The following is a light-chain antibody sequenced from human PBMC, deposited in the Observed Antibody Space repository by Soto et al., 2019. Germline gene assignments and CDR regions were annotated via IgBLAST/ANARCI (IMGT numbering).Light chain of an antibody. CDR3: QQLNFYPYT. CDR1: QGISTS. J-gene: IGKJ2*01. CDR2: AAS. Sequence: DIQLTQSPSFLSASVGDRVTITCRASQGISTSLAWYQQKPRKAPKLLIYAASTLQSGVPSRFSGSGSGTEFTPTISSLQPEDSATYYCQQLNFYPYTFGQGTKLEIK. V-gene: IGKV1-9*01.